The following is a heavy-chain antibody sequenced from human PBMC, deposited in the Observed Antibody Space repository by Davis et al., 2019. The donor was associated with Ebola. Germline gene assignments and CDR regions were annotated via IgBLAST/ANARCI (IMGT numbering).Heavy chain of an antibody. CDR3: ARGIRNRGWLEFDY. CDR2: ISAYNGNT. CDR1: GYTFTSYG. V-gene: IGHV1-18*04. J-gene: IGHJ4*02. Sequence: ASVKVSCKASGYTFTSYGISWVRQAPGQGLEWMGWISAYNGNTNYAQKLQGRVTMTTDTSTSTAYMELRSLRSEDTAVYYCARGIRNRGWLEFDYWGQGTLVTVSS. D-gene: IGHD6-19*01.